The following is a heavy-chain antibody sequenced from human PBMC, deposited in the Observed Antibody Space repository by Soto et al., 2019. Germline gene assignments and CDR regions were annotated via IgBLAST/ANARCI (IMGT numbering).Heavy chain of an antibody. V-gene: IGHV3-7*01. Sequence: GGSLRLSCAASGFTFSSYWMSWVRQAPGKGLEWVANIKQDGSEKYYVDSVKGRFTISRDNAKNSLYLQMNSLRAEDTAVYYCARAEYQLLYYYYYGMDVWGQGTTVTVSS. CDR3: ARAEYQLLYYYYYGMDV. CDR1: GFTFSSYW. CDR2: IKQDGSEK. D-gene: IGHD2-2*01. J-gene: IGHJ6*02.